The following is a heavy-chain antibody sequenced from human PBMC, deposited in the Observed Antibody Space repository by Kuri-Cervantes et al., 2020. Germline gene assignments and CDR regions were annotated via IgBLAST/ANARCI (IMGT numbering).Heavy chain of an antibody. V-gene: IGHV3-7*01. CDR2: IKQDGSEK. D-gene: IGHD3-10*01. Sequence: GESLKISCAASGFTFSSYWMSWVRQAPGKGLEWVANIKQDGSEKYYVDSVKGRLTISRDNAKNSLYVQMNSLRAEDTAVYYCARVYSNFDGSGSFVDYWGQGTLVTVSS. J-gene: IGHJ4*02. CDR3: ARVYSNFDGSGSFVDY. CDR1: GFTFSSYW.